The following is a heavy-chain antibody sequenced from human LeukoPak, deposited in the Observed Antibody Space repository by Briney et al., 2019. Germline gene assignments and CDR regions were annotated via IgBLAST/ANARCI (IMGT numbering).Heavy chain of an antibody. D-gene: IGHD6-13*01. CDR3: ARGKGSSSWYPDY. CDR2: IIPIFGTA. V-gene: IGHV1-69*13. CDR1: GGTFNSYA. J-gene: IGHJ4*02. Sequence: GASVKVSCKASGGTFNSYAISWVRQAPGQGLEWMGGIIPIFGTANYAQKFQGRVTITADESTSTAYMELSSLRSEDTAVYYCARGKGSSSWYPDYWGQGTLVTVSS.